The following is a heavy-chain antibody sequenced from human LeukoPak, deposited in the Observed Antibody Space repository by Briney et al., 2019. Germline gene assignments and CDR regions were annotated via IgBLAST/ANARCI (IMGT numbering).Heavy chain of an antibody. Sequence: QPGGSLRLSCAASGFTFSSYEMNWVRQAPGKGLEWVSYISIGGRTQYYADSVKGRFTISRDNAKNSLYLQMNSLRAEDTAVYYCARDFPYDTENWFDPWGQGTLVTVSS. CDR1: GFTFSSYE. V-gene: IGHV3-48*03. CDR3: ARDFPYDTENWFDP. D-gene: IGHD3-9*01. J-gene: IGHJ5*02. CDR2: ISIGGRTQ.